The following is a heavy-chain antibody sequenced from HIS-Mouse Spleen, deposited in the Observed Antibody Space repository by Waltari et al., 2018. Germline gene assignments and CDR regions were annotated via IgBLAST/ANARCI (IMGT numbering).Heavy chain of an antibody. CDR3: AKEISGYSSSSGVEFDY. CDR2: ISHDGSNK. CDR1: GFTFSSYG. D-gene: IGHD6-6*01. J-gene: IGHJ4*02. V-gene: IGHV3-30*18. Sequence: QVQLVESGGGVVQPGRSLRSSCAASGFTFSSYGMNWVRLAPGKGLAWVAVISHDGSNKYYADSVKGRFTISRDNSKNTLYLQMNSLRAEDTAVYYCAKEISGYSSSSGVEFDYWGQGTLVTVSS.